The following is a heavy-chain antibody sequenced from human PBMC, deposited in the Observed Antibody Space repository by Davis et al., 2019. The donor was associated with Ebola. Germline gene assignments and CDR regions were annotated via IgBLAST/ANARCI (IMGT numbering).Heavy chain of an antibody. D-gene: IGHD7-27*01. Sequence: SVKVSCKPSGFTFTRSAVQWVRQARGQLLESIGWIVVGNGNTNYAQKFRERVTITRDMSTRTAYMELSRLKSEDTAVYYCVAGGTGGADNWFDPWGQGTLVTVSS. CDR1: GFTFTRSA. CDR3: VAGGTGGADNWFDP. CDR2: IVVGNGNT. V-gene: IGHV1-58*01. J-gene: IGHJ5*02.